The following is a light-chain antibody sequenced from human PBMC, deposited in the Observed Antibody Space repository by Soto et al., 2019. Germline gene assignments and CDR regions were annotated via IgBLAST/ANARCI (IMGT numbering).Light chain of an antibody. CDR1: QSVSSN. CDR3: QQYNNWPGT. J-gene: IGKJ1*01. V-gene: IGKV3-15*01. Sequence: ELVMTQSPATLSVSPGERATLSCRASQSVSSNLAWYQQKPDQAPRLLIYGASTRATGIPARFSGSGSGTEFTLTNSSLQSEDFAVYYCQQYNNWPGTFGQGTKVEIK. CDR2: GAS.